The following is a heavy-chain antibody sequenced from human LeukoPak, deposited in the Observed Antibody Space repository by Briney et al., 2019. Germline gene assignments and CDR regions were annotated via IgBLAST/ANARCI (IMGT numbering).Heavy chain of an antibody. CDR3: ARQGRISMIVVLIEDAFDI. D-gene: IGHD3-22*01. CDR2: INHSGST. V-gene: IGHV4-34*01. Sequence: SETLSLTCAVYGGSFSGYYWSWIRQPPGKGLEWIGEINHSGSTNYNPSHKSRVTISIDTSKNQFSLKLSSVTAADTAVYYCARQGRISMIVVLIEDAFDIWGQGTMVTVSS. J-gene: IGHJ3*02. CDR1: GGSFSGYY.